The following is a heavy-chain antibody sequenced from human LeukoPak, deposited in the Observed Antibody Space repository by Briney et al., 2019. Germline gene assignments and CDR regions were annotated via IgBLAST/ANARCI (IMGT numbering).Heavy chain of an antibody. D-gene: IGHD3-10*01. CDR3: ARVYSTNYYGSGDRPFLFDY. J-gene: IGHJ4*02. Sequence: ASVKVSCKASGYTLTSYGFNWVRQAPGQGLEWMGWISTYYGNTNYAQKLQDRVTMTTDTSTSTAYMELTSLRSDDTAVYYCARVYSTNYYGSGDRPFLFDYWGQGTVVTVSS. CDR2: ISTYYGNT. CDR1: GYTLTSYG. V-gene: IGHV1-18*01.